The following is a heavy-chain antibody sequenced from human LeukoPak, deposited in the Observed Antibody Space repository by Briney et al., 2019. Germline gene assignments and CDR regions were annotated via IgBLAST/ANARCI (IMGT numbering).Heavy chain of an antibody. V-gene: IGHV3-7*01. D-gene: IGHD6-19*01. CDR2: IKQDGSEK. CDR3: ARPQWPGYYYMDV. CDR1: GFTFSSYW. Sequence: PGGSLRLSCAASGFTFSSYWMTWVRQAPGKGLEWVANIKQDGSEKYYVDSVKGRFTISRDNAKSSLFLQMNSLRAEDTAVYYCARPQWPGYYYMDVWGKGTTVTVSS. J-gene: IGHJ6*03.